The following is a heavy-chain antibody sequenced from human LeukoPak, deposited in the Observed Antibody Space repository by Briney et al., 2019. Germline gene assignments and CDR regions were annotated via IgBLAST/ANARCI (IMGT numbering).Heavy chain of an antibody. CDR3: ARGVAVAGTFDY. CDR1: GGSISSYY. V-gene: IGHV4-59*01. Sequence: SETLSLTCTVSGGSISSYYWSWIRQPPGKGLEWIGYIYYSGSTNYNPSLKSRVTISVDTSRNQFSLKLSSVTAADTAVYYCARGVAVAGTFDYWGQGTLVTVSS. CDR2: IYYSGST. J-gene: IGHJ4*02. D-gene: IGHD6-19*01.